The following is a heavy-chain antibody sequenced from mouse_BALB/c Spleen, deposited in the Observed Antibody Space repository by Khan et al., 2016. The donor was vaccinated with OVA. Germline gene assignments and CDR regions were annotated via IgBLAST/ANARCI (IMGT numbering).Heavy chain of an antibody. CDR3: ARLGPGFTY. CDR1: GYSITSDYA. V-gene: IGHV3-2*02. Sequence: EVQLQESGPGLVKPSQSLSLTCTVTGYSITSDYAWNWIRQFPGNKLEWMGYISYSGSTSHNPSLKSRISITRDTSKNQFFLQLNSVTTEDTATYYCARLGPGFTYWGQGTLVTVSA. D-gene: IGHD4-1*01. CDR2: ISYSGST. J-gene: IGHJ3*01.